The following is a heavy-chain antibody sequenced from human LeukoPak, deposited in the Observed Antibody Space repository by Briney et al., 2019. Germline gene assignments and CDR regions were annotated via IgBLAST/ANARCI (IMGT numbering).Heavy chain of an antibody. CDR3: AKVRAYYDFWSGHDAFDI. J-gene: IGHJ3*02. D-gene: IGHD3-3*01. V-gene: IGHV3-23*01. CDR2: ISGGGGST. CDR1: GFTFTSYS. Sequence: PGGSLRLSCAASGFTFTSYSMNWVRQAPGKGLEWVSTISGGGGSTYYADSVKGRFTISRDNSKNTLYLQVNSLRAEDTAVYYCAKVRAYYDFWSGHDAFDIWGQGTMVTVSS.